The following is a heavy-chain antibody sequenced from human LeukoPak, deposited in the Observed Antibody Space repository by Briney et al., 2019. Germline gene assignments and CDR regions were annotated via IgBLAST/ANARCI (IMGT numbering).Heavy chain of an antibody. CDR2: IRSTGDT. CDR1: GFTFSSYG. V-gene: IGHV3-48*01. D-gene: IGHD5-12*01. Sequence: QPGRSLRLSCAASGFTFSSYGMHWVRQAPGKGLEWVSHIRSTGDTFYADSVKDRFTISRDNARNSLYLQMNSLRAEDTAMYYCARDAGNSGYGCDLWGQGTLVTVSS. J-gene: IGHJ5*02. CDR3: ARDAGNSGYGCDL.